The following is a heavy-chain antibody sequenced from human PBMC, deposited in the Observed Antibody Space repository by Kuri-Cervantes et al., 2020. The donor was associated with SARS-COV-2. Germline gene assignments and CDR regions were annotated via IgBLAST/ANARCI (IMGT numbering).Heavy chain of an antibody. J-gene: IGHJ4*02. CDR2: SRNKANRYTT. CDR3: ARDYDLLDY. V-gene: IGHV3-72*01. D-gene: IGHD5-12*01. CDR1: GFIFSDHY. Sequence: GESLKISCVASGFIFSDHYLDWVRQAPGRGLEWVARSRNKANRYTTEYAASVKGRFTISRDDSKSIAYLQMNSLRAEDTAVYYCARDYDLLDYWDQGTLVTVSS.